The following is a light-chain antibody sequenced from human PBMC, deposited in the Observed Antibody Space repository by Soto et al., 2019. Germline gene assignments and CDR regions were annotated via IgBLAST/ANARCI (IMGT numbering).Light chain of an antibody. Sequence: DIQMTQSPSSVSASVGDRITITCRASQEIGGRLAWFQQKPGKAPQYLIQAASILQSGVPSRFSGSGSGKEFILTINNLQPEDFASYFCLQVYSFPRTFGLGTKVEI. CDR3: LQVYSFPRT. CDR2: AAS. J-gene: IGKJ1*01. V-gene: IGKV1-12*01. CDR1: QEIGGR.